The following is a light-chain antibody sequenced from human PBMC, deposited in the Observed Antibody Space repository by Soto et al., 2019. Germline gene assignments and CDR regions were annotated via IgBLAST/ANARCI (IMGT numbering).Light chain of an antibody. CDR1: SSDVGGYNY. CDR2: EVS. Sequence: QSALTQPPSASGSPGQSVTISCTGTSSDVGGYNYVSWYQQHPGKAPKLMIYEVSKRPSGVPDRFSGSKSGNTASLTVSGLQAEDDYCSSYAGSNNWVFGGGTKLTVL. CDR3: SSYAGSNNWV. V-gene: IGLV2-8*01. J-gene: IGLJ3*02.